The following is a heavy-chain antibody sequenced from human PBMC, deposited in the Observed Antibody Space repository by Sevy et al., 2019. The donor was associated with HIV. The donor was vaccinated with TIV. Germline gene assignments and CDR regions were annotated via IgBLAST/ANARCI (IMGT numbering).Heavy chain of an antibody. CDR3: ARDLVVVVVAEYYYGMDV. V-gene: IGHV1-18*01. Sequence: ASVKVSCKASGYTFTSYGISWVRQAPGQGLEWMGWISAYNGNTNYAQKLQGRVTMTTDTSTSTAYMELRSLRSDDTAVYYCARDLVVVVVAEYYYGMDVWGQRTTVTVSS. D-gene: IGHD2-15*01. CDR2: ISAYNGNT. J-gene: IGHJ6*02. CDR1: GYTFTSYG.